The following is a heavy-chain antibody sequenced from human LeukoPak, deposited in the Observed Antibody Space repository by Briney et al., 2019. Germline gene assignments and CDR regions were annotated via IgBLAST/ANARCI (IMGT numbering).Heavy chain of an antibody. CDR3: SRDPPAGPSPY. CDR1: TDSITTYY. J-gene: IGHJ4*02. V-gene: IGHV4-38-2*02. Sequence: SETLSLTCTVSTDSITTYYWSWIRQPPGKGLEWIGSIYHSGSTYYNPSLKSRVTISVDTSKNQFSLKLSSVTAADTAVYYCSRDPPAGPSPYWGQGTLVTVSS. CDR2: IYHSGST. D-gene: IGHD1-7*01.